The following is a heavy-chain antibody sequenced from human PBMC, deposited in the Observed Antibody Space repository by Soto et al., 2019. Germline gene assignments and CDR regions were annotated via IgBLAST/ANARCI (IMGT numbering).Heavy chain of an antibody. CDR3: ARQYTVGLWDY. V-gene: IGHV1-3*01. CDR2: SNAGNGDP. CDR1: GYRFSDYD. D-gene: IGHD2-8*02. Sequence: RASVKVSCKASGYRFSDYDIHWVRQAPGQRLEWMGWSNAGNGDPKYSQKFQGRLTFTRDTSANTAHMELSSLRPEDTAVYYCARQYTVGLWDYWGRGTLVTVSS. J-gene: IGHJ4*02.